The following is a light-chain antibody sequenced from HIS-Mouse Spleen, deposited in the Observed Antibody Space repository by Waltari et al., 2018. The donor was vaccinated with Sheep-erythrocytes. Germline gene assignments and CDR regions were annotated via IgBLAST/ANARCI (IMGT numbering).Light chain of an antibody. CDR3: CSYAGSYTWV. V-gene: IGLV2-11*01. CDR2: DVS. Sequence: LTQPPSASGSPGQSVTISCTGTSSDVGGYNYVSWYQQHPGKAPKLMIYDVSKRPSGFPDRFSVSKSGNTASLTISGLQAEDEADYYCCSYAGSYTWVFGGGTKLTVL. CDR1: SSDVGGYNY. J-gene: IGLJ3*02.